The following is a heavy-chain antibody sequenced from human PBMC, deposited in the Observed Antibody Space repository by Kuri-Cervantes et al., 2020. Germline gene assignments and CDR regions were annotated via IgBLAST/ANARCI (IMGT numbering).Heavy chain of an antibody. CDR3: AKTQGPTDIYGLNWFDP. J-gene: IGHJ5*02. V-gene: IGHV3-9*01. CDR1: GFAFDDYA. Sequence: LSLTCAASGFAFDDYAMHWVRQAPGKGLEWVSGISWNSGSIGYADSVKGRFTISRDNAKNSLYLQMNSLRAEDTALYYCAKTQGPTDIYGLNWFDPWGQGTLVTVSS. CDR2: ISWNSGSI. D-gene: IGHD5-18*01.